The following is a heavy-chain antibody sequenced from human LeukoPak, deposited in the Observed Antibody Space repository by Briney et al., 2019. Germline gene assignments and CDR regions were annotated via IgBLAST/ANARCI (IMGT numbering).Heavy chain of an antibody. CDR3: ARSRIGWFDP. Sequence: SETLSLTCAAYGGSLSGYYWSWIRQPPGKGLEWIGEINHSGSTKYNPSLKSRVTISVDTSKNQFSLKLNSVTAADTAVYYCARSRIGWFDPWGQGTLVTVPS. V-gene: IGHV4-34*01. CDR1: GGSLSGYY. J-gene: IGHJ5*02. CDR2: INHSGST. D-gene: IGHD2-21*01.